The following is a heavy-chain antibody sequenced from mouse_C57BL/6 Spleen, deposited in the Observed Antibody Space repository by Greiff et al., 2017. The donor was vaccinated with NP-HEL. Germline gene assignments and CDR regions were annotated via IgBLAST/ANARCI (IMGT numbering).Heavy chain of an antibody. Sequence: VQLQQSGPELVKPGASVKISCTASGYAFSSSWMNWVKQRPGKGLEWIGRIYTGDGDTNYNGKFKGKATLTADKSSSTAYMQLSSLTSEDTAVYICVREDSNDGDDWGQETLVTVSA. D-gene: IGHD2-5*01. J-gene: IGHJ3*01. CDR1: GYAFSSSW. CDR3: VREDSNDGDD. CDR2: IYTGDGDT. V-gene: IGHV1-82*01.